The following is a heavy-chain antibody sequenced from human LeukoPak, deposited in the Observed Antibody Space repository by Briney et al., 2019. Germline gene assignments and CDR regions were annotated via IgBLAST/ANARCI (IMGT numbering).Heavy chain of an antibody. V-gene: IGHV3-48*01. D-gene: IGHD6-6*01. CDR2: ISSSSSTI. J-gene: IGHJ4*02. CDR3: ARGGSIAAH. Sequence: GGSLRLSCAASGFTFSSYSMNWVRQAPGKGLEWVSYISSSSSTIYYADSVKGRFTISRDNAKNSLYPQMNSLRAEDTAVYYCARGGSIAAHWGQGTLVTVSS. CDR1: GFTFSSYS.